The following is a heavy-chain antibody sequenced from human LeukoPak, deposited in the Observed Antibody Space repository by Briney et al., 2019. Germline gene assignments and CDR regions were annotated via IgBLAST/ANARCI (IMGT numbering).Heavy chain of an antibody. CDR1: GGSISSYY. CDR3: GRETDFGVVTN. CDR2: IYYSGST. J-gene: IGHJ4*02. V-gene: IGHV4-59*12. D-gene: IGHD3-3*01. Sequence: PSETLSLTCTVSGGSISSYYWSWIRQPPGKGLEWIGYIYYSGSTNYNPSLKSRVTISVDTSKNQFSLHLNSVTPEDTAVYYCGRETDFGVVTNWGQGTLVTVSS.